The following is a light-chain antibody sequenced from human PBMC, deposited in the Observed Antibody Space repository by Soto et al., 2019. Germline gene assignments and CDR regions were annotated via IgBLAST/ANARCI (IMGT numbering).Light chain of an antibody. CDR1: QSISRY. Sequence: DIQMTQSPSTLSASVGDRVTITCRASQSISRYMDWYQQKPGKAPKVLIYKASSLESGVPSRFSGSGSGTDFTLTISSLQPDDFANYYCQQYNSYPYTFGQGTKLEIK. CDR3: QQYNSYPYT. V-gene: IGKV1-5*03. J-gene: IGKJ2*01. CDR2: KAS.